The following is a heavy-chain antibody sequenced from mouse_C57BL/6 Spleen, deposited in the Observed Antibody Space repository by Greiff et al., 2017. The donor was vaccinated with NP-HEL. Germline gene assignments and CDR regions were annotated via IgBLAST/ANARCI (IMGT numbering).Heavy chain of an antibody. Sequence: EVQLLESGGGLVQPKGSLKLSCAASGFSFNTYSMNWVRQAPGKGLEWVARIRSKSNNYATYYADSVKDRFTISRDDSESMLYLQMNNLKTEDTAMYYCVRRGDFAYWGQGTLVTVSA. CDR3: VRRGDFAY. J-gene: IGHJ3*01. V-gene: IGHV10-1*01. CDR2: IRSKSNNYAT. CDR1: GFSFNTYS.